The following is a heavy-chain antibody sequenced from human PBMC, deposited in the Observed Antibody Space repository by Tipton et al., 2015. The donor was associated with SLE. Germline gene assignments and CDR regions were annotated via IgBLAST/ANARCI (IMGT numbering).Heavy chain of an antibody. CDR1: GGSISSYY. Sequence: LRLSCTVSGGSISSYYWSWIRQPPGRGLEWIGYIYYSGSTNYNPSLKSRVTISVDTSKNQFSLKLSSVTVADTAVYYCARDLRSGGYYYYYYMDVWGKGTTVTVSS. CDR3: ARDLRSGGYYYYYYMDV. V-gene: IGHV4-59*01. D-gene: IGHD1-14*01. J-gene: IGHJ6*03. CDR2: IYYSGST.